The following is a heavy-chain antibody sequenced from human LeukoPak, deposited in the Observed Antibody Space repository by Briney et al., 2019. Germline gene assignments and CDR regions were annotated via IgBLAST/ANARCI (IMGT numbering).Heavy chain of an antibody. V-gene: IGHV4-4*07. J-gene: IGHJ3*02. CDR1: GGSISSYY. CDR3: ARDLTVVVPAGIDNDAFDI. CDR2: IYTSGST. Sequence: SETLSLTCTVSGGSISSYYWSWIRQPAGKGLEWIGRIYTSGSTNYNPSLKSRVTMSVDTSKKQFSLKLSSVTAADTAVYYCARDLTVVVPAGIDNDAFDIWGQGTMVTVSS. D-gene: IGHD2-2*01.